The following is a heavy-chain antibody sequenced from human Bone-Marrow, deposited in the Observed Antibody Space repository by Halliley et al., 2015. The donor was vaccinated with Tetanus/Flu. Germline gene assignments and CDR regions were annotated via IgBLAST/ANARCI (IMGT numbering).Heavy chain of an antibody. Sequence: GLGWMGRIDPGDSQINYNPSFQGHVSISADKSINTAYLQWNSLKAADSAMYYCARHMGVVSFDSWGQGTLVTVSS. CDR3: ARHMGVVSFDS. J-gene: IGHJ4*02. V-gene: IGHV5-10-1*01. CDR2: IDPGDSQI. D-gene: IGHD3-22*01.